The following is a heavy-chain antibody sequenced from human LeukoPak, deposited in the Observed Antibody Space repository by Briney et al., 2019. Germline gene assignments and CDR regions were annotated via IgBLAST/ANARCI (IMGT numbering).Heavy chain of an antibody. CDR1: GGSISSGSYY. J-gene: IGHJ5*02. V-gene: IGHV4-61*02. CDR2: IYTSGST. D-gene: IGHD1-26*01. Sequence: KSSETLSLTCTVSGGSISSGSYYWSWIRQPAGKGLEWIGRIYTSGSTNYNPSLKSRVTISVDTPKNQFSLKLSSVTAADTAVYYCARGATKTGWFDPWGQGTLVTVSS. CDR3: ARGATKTGWFDP.